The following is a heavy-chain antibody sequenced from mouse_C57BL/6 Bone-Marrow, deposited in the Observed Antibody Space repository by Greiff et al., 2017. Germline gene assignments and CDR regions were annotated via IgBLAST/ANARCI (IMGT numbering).Heavy chain of an antibody. J-gene: IGHJ2*01. V-gene: IGHV3-8*01. CDR1: GYSITSDY. CDR3: ARGVYYSPYDFDY. D-gene: IGHD1-1*01. Sequence: EVMLVEPGPGLAKPSQTLSLTCSVTGYSITSDYWNWIRKFPGNKLEYMGYISYSGSTYYNPSLKSRISITRDTSKNQDYLQLNSVTTEDTAAYYCARGVYYSPYDFDYWGQGTTLTVSS. CDR2: ISYSGST.